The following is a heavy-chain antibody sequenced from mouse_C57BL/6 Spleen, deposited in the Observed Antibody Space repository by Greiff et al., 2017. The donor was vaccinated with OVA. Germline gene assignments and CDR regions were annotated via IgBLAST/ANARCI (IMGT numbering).Heavy chain of an antibody. CDR1: GYTFTDYY. V-gene: IGHV1-26*01. D-gene: IGHD2-1*01. CDR3: ASYGNSYYYAMDY. J-gene: IGHJ4*01. Sequence: EVQLQQSGPELVKPGASVKISCKASGYTFTDYYMNWVKQSHGKSLEWIGDINPNNGGTSYNQKFKGKATLTVDKSSSTAYMELRSLTSEDSAVYYCASYGNSYYYAMDYWGQGTSVTGSS. CDR2: INPNNGGT.